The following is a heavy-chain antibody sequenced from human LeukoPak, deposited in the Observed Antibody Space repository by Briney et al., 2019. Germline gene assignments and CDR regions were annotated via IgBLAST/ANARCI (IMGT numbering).Heavy chain of an antibody. D-gene: IGHD6-6*01. Sequence: PGGSLRLSCAASGFTVSSNYMSWVRQAPGKGLEWVSVIYSGGSTYYADSVKGRFTISRDNSKNTLYLQMNSLRAEDTAVYYCARDLLTGSGYSSSSVDYWGQGTLVTVSS. CDR2: IYSGGST. CDR1: GFTVSSNY. CDR3: ARDLLTGSGYSSSSVDY. J-gene: IGHJ4*02. V-gene: IGHV3-53*01.